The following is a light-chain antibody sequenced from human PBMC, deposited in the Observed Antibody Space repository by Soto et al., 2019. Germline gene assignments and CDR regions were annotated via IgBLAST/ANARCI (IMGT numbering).Light chain of an antibody. CDR1: QGVSSN. Sequence: EIVMTQSPATLSVSPGERATLSCRASQGVSSNLAWYQQKPGQAPRLLIYDASTRATGIPARFSGSGSGAEFTLTISSLQSEDFAVYYCQQSNNWPRTFGQGTKVDIK. J-gene: IGKJ1*01. CDR2: DAS. CDR3: QQSNNWPRT. V-gene: IGKV3-15*01.